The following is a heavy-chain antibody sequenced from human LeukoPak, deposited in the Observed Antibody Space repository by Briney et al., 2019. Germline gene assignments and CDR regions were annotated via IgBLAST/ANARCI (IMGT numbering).Heavy chain of an antibody. V-gene: IGHV3-30*02. CDR3: AKGIAARLYLFDY. D-gene: IGHD6-6*01. CDR1: GFTFSSYG. CDR2: IRYDGSNK. J-gene: IGHJ4*02. Sequence: PGGSLRLSCAASGFTFSSYGMHWVRQAPGKGLEWVAFIRYDGSNKYYADSVKGRFTISRDNSKNTLYLQMNSLRAEDTAVYYCAKGIAARLYLFDYWGQGTLVTVSS.